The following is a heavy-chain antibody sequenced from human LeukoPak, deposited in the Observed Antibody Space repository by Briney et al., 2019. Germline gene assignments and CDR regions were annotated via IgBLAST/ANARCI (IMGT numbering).Heavy chain of an antibody. CDR1: GFTFSNYG. Sequence: PGGSLRLSCGASGFTFSNYGMLWVRQAPGKGLDWVAFIRYDGNNKLYADSVKGRFTISRDNSKNTLYLQMNSLRAEDTAVYYCAKQLDDFWSGYYQPFDYWGQGTLVTVSS. V-gene: IGHV3-30*02. D-gene: IGHD3-3*01. J-gene: IGHJ4*02. CDR3: AKQLDDFWSGYYQPFDY. CDR2: IRYDGNNK.